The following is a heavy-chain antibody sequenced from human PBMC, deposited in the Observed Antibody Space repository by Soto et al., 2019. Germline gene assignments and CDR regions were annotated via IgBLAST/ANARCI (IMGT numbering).Heavy chain of an antibody. V-gene: IGHV4-31*03. D-gene: IGHD3-22*01. CDR2: IYYSGTT. CDR1: GCSIRSGVYY. Sequence: SETLSLTCTVSGCSIRSGVYYWSWIRQHPGKGLEWIGYIYYSGTTYYNPSLKSRVTISVDSSKNQFSLKLSSVTAADTAVFYCARGPDYYDSSGYYLDYWGQGTLVTVSS. CDR3: ARGPDYYDSSGYYLDY. J-gene: IGHJ4*02.